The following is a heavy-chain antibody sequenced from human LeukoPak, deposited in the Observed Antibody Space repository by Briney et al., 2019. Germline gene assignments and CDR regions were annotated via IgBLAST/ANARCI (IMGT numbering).Heavy chain of an antibody. Sequence: TQTLSLTCTVSGGSISSGGYYWSWIRQHPGKGLEWIFYFYYNGSTYYNPSLKSRVTISVDTSKNQFSLKLSSVTAADTAVYYCARIRDSSGYPDAFDIWGQGTMVTVSS. CDR3: ARIRDSSGYPDAFDI. D-gene: IGHD3-22*01. CDR2: FYYNGST. CDR1: GGSISSGGYY. V-gene: IGHV4-31*03. J-gene: IGHJ3*02.